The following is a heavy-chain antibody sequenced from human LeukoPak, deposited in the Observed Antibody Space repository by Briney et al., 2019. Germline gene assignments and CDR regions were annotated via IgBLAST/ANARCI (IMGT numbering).Heavy chain of an antibody. V-gene: IGHV3-21*01. Sequence: GGSLRLSCAASGFTFSSYSMNWVRQAPGKGLEWVSSISSSSSYIYYADSVKGRLTISRDNAKNSLYLQMNSLRAEDTAVYYCARVRGGYDSLLGYWGQGTLVTVSS. CDR2: ISSSSSYI. D-gene: IGHD5-12*01. CDR3: ARVRGGYDSLLGY. CDR1: GFTFSSYS. J-gene: IGHJ4*02.